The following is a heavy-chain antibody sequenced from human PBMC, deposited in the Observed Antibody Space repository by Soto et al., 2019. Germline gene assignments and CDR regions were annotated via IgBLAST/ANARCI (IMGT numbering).Heavy chain of an antibody. CDR2: ISWNSGSI. V-gene: IGHV3-9*01. D-gene: IGHD6-19*01. CDR3: AKDKRSGWYEKKNAFDI. J-gene: IGHJ3*02. CDR1: GFTFDDYA. Sequence: EVQLVESGGGLVQPGRSLRLSCAASGFTFDDYAMHWVRQAPGKGLEWVSGISWNSGSIGYADSVKGRFTISRDNAKNSLYLQMNSLRAEDTALYYCAKDKRSGWYEKKNAFDIWGQGTMVTVSS.